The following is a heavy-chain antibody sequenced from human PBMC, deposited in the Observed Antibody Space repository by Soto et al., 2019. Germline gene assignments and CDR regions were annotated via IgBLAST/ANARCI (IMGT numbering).Heavy chain of an antibody. Sequence: ASVKVSCKASGYTFTGYYMHWVLQAPVQGLEWMGWINPNSGGTNYAQKFQGRVTMTRDTSISTAYMELSRLRSDDTAVYYCAGDLPPYYFDYWGQGTLVTVSS. V-gene: IGHV1-2*02. CDR1: GYTFTGYY. CDR3: AGDLPPYYFDY. J-gene: IGHJ4*02. CDR2: INPNSGGT.